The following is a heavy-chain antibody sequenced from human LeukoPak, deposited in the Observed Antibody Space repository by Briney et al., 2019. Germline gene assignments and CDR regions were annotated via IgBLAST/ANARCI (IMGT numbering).Heavy chain of an antibody. Sequence: ASVKVSCKASGYTFTSYDINWVRQATGQGLEWMGWISAYNGNTNYAQKLQGRVTMTTDTSTSTAYMELRSLRSDDTAVYYCARDSGSYPNWFDPWGQGTLVTVSS. CDR1: GYTFTSYD. CDR2: ISAYNGNT. D-gene: IGHD1-26*01. CDR3: ARDSGSYPNWFDP. J-gene: IGHJ5*02. V-gene: IGHV1-18*01.